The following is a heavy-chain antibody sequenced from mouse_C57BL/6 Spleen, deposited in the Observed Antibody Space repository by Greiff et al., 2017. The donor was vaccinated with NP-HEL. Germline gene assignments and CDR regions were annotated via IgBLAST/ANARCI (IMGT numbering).Heavy chain of an antibody. CDR3: AQTFDY. Sequence: EVKLQESGGDLVKPGGSLKLSCAASGFTFSSYGMSWVRQTPDKRLEWVATISSGGSYTYYLDSVKGRFTISRDNAMNTLYLQMSSLKSEDTAMYYCAQTFDYWGQGTTLTVSS. CDR2: ISSGGSYT. V-gene: IGHV5-6*01. J-gene: IGHJ2*01. CDR1: GFTFSSYG.